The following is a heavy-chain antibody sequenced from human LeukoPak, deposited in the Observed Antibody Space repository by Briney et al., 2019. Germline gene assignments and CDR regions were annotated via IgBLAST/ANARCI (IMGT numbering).Heavy chain of an antibody. CDR1: GYSFTSYW. CDR2: IYPGDPDT. J-gene: IGHJ4*02. D-gene: IGHD3-16*01. Sequence: GESLKISCKGSGYSFTSYWIGWVRQMPGKGLEWMGIIYPGDPDTRYSPSFQGQVTISADKSISTAYLQWSSLKASDTAMYYCARPEGYDYVWGSPYYFDYWGQGTLVTVSS. CDR3: ARPEGYDYVWGSPYYFDY. V-gene: IGHV5-51*01.